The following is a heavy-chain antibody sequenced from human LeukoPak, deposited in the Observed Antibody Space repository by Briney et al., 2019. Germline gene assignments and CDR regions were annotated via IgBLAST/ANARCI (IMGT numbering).Heavy chain of an antibody. CDR3: TTDRGWRTSGYYLYYFEY. J-gene: IGHJ4*02. CDR1: GFTFSGHG. Sequence: GRSLRLSCAASGFTFSGHGMHWVRQAPGKGLEWVASIKHDGSEKYYVDSVRGRFTISRDNTMNSLYLQMSSLRAEDTAVYYCTTDRGWRTSGYYLYYFEYWGQGTLVTYSS. D-gene: IGHD3-3*01. V-gene: IGHV3-7*01. CDR2: IKHDGSEK.